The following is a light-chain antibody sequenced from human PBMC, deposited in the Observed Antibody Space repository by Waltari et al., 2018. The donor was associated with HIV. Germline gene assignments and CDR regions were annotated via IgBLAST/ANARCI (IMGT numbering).Light chain of an antibody. CDR1: ASNIGKNY. V-gene: IGLV1-51*01. CDR2: DNN. CDR3: GTWDSGVSAGV. Sequence: QSVLTQPPSLSAAPGQQVTISCSGSASNIGKNYVSWYQQLPDPPPKLMIYDNNKLPSGLPYRVSGSKSGTSAALAITGLRTGDEADYYCGTWDSGVSAGVFGGGTKLTVL. J-gene: IGLJ3*02.